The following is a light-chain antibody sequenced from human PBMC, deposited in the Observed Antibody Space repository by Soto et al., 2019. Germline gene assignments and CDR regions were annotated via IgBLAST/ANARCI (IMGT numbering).Light chain of an antibody. Sequence: IQMTQSPSTFSASVGDRVTITCRASQSISSCLAWYQQKPGKAPNLLIYDASTLQSGVPSRFSGSGSGTEFTLTVSSLQPDDFATYYCQQYDSYPLTFGRGTQVEIK. CDR1: QSISSC. CDR2: DAS. V-gene: IGKV1-5*03. J-gene: IGKJ4*01. CDR3: QQYDSYPLT.